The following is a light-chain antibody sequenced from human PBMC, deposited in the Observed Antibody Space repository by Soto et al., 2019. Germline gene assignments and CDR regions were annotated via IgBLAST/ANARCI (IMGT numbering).Light chain of an antibody. CDR1: SSDVGSYKY. CDR3: NSYTGTSALV. V-gene: IGLV2-14*01. J-gene: IGLJ1*01. CDR2: DVS. Sequence: QSALTQPASVSGSAGQSITISCTGTSSDVGSYKYVSWYQQHPGHAPKLMIYDVSYRPSGVSDRFSGSKSGNTASLTISGLQAEDEADYYCNSYTGTSALVFGTGTKV.